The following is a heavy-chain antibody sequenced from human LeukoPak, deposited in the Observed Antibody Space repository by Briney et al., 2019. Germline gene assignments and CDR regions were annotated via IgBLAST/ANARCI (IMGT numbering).Heavy chain of an antibody. D-gene: IGHD3-22*01. J-gene: IGHJ5*02. CDR2: IYYSGST. V-gene: IGHV4-39*01. CDR3: ARSDHDSSGYYYLLNWFDP. Sequence: PSETLSLTCTVSGGSVSSSDYYWGWIRQPPGKGLEWIGSIYYSGSTYYNPSLKSRVTISVDTSKNQFSLKLSSVTAADTAVYYCARSDHDSSGYYYLLNWFDPWGQGTLVTVSS. CDR1: GGSVSSSDYY.